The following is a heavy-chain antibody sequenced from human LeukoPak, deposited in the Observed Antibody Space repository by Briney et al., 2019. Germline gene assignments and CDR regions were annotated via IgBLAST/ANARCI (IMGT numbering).Heavy chain of an antibody. Sequence: ASVKVSCKASGYTFTDCHIHWVRQAPGQGLQWMGWINPTSGGTRYAQKFQGRVTMTRDTSISTAYMDLSRLRSDDTAVYYCAREGCSSSSCYYYFDPWGQGTLVTVSS. V-gene: IGHV1-2*02. CDR3: AREGCSSSSCYYYFDP. CDR1: GYTFTDCH. CDR2: INPTSGGT. J-gene: IGHJ5*02. D-gene: IGHD2-2*01.